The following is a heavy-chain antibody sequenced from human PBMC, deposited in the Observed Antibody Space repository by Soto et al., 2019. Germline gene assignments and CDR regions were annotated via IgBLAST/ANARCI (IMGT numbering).Heavy chain of an antibody. Sequence: EVQLVESGGGLVQPGGSLRLSCATSGFILSDCAMNWVRQAPGKGLEWVSYISSSSSVIDYADSVRGPFTVSRDNTRNSLYLTMNSLRAEDTAVYYCARDLSWGSNWYYYMDVWGKGTTVTVSS. D-gene: IGHD7-27*01. CDR2: ISSSSSVI. CDR3: ARDLSWGSNWYYYMDV. J-gene: IGHJ6*03. V-gene: IGHV3-48*04. CDR1: GFILSDCA.